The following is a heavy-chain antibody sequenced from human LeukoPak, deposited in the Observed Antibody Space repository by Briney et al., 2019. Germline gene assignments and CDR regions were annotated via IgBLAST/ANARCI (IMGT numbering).Heavy chain of an antibody. J-gene: IGHJ4*02. V-gene: IGHV3-23*01. Sequence: GGSLRLSYAASGFTFSSYAMSWVRQAPGKGLEWVSAISGSGGSTYYADSVKGRFTISRDNSKNTLYLQMNRLRAEATAVYYCAKVSSGWYLDYWGQGTLVTVSS. CDR2: ISGSGGST. D-gene: IGHD6-19*01. CDR3: AKVSSGWYLDY. CDR1: GFTFSSYA.